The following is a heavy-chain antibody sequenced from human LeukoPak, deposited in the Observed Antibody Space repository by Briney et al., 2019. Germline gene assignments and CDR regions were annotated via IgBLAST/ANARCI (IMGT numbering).Heavy chain of an antibody. D-gene: IGHD3/OR15-3a*01. Sequence: GGALRLSCGASGFTFRSYGMHRVRQAPGKGLEWVEVISYDGSNKYYADSVRGRFTISRDNSKNTLYLQMNSLRAEDTAVYYCAKDKKMRLWTDYYYYGMDVRGQGTTVTVSS. J-gene: IGHJ6*02. CDR2: ISYDGSNK. CDR3: AKDKKMRLWTDYYYYGMDV. V-gene: IGHV3-30*18. CDR1: GFTFRSYG.